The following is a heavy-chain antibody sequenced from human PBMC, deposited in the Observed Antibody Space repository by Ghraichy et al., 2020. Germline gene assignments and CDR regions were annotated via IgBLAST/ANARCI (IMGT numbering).Heavy chain of an antibody. CDR2: ISYDGSNK. CDR3: AKDVESSGWPSPFDY. J-gene: IGHJ4*02. Sequence: GGSLRLSCAASGFTFSSYGMHWVRQAPGKGLEWVAVISYDGSNKYYADSVKGRFTISRDNSKNTLYLQMNSLRAEDTAVYYCAKDVESSGWPSPFDYWGQGTLVTVSS. CDR1: GFTFSSYG. D-gene: IGHD6-19*01. V-gene: IGHV3-30*18.